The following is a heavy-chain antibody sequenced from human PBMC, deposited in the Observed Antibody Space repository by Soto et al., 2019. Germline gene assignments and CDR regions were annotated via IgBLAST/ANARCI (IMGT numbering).Heavy chain of an antibody. CDR1: GFTFSGYS. V-gene: IGHV3-21*01. CDR2: ISGPSIYI. Sequence: EVQLVESGGGLVKPGGSLRLSCVASGFTFSGYSINWVRQAPGKGLEWVSYISGPSIYIYYADSVKGRFTISRDNAKSAVYLKMNSLRAEDTAVYYCAGGFRNGFNVWGQGTTVSVSS. J-gene: IGHJ6*02. CDR3: AGGFRNGFNV. D-gene: IGHD2-8*01.